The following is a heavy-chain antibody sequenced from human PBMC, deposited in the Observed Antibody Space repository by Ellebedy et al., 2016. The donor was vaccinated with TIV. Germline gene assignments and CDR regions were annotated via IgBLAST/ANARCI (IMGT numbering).Heavy chain of an antibody. Sequence: GSLRLSCAASGFTFSSYSMNWVRQAPGKGLEWIGYFYNSENTNYNPSLKSRVTILVDTSKNQFSLKLTSVTAADTAVYYCARGDRAISWDAYDVWGQGTMVTVSS. CDR2: FYNSENT. D-gene: IGHD5-18*01. V-gene: IGHV4-59*01. J-gene: IGHJ3*01. CDR3: ARGDRAISWDAYDV. CDR1: GFTFSSYS.